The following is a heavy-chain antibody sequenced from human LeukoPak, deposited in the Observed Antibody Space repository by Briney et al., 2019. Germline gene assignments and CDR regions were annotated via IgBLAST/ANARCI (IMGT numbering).Heavy chain of an antibody. D-gene: IGHD1-26*01. CDR1: GFTFSSYE. J-gene: IGHJ4*02. Sequence: SGGSLRLSCAASGFTFSSYEMNWVRQAPGKGLEWVSAVSGSGGSTYYADSVKGRFTISRDNSKNTLYLQMNSLRAEDMAVYYCAKSKTGGSYYGFDYWGQGTLVTVSS. V-gene: IGHV3-23*01. CDR2: VSGSGGST. CDR3: AKSKTGGSYYGFDY.